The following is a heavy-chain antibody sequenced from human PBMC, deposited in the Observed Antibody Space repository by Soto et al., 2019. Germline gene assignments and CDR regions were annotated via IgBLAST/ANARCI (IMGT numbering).Heavy chain of an antibody. V-gene: IGHV1-8*01. D-gene: IGHD3-3*01. J-gene: IGHJ6*02. Sequence: QVQLVQSGAEVKKPGASVRVSCKASGYTFSGYDINWVRQATGQGLEWMGWVSPDSGSTGYAGIFQGRVTMTWDSSTTLAYMDRRSLPSEDSAVYYCARATELRYVEWSVYRGGNYAMDVWGQGTTVTVSS. CDR1: GYTFSGYD. CDR3: ARATELRYVEWSVYRGGNYAMDV. CDR2: VSPDSGST.